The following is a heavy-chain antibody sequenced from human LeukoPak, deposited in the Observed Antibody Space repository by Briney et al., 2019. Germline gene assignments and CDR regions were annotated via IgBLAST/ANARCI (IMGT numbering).Heavy chain of an antibody. V-gene: IGHV1-2*04. J-gene: IGHJ4*02. CDR3: ARGSDIVVVVAASPPDY. Sequence: ASVKVSCKASGYTFTGYYMHWVRQAPGQGLEWMGWINPNSGGTSYAQKFQGWVTMTRDTSISTAYMELSRLRSDDTAVYYCARGSDIVVVVAASPPDYWGQGTLVTVSS. D-gene: IGHD2-15*01. CDR2: INPNSGGT. CDR1: GYTFTGYY.